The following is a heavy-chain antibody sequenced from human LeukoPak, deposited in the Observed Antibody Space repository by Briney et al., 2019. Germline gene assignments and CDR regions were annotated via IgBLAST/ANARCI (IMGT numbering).Heavy chain of an antibody. Sequence: PSETLSLTCNVSGDSISRRRHFWAWIRQSPGRGLEWIGYIYNSGSTYYNPSLKSRVTISVDTSKNQFFLRLSSVTAADSAVYYCARWGTYASTSNWFDPWGQGTRVTVSS. J-gene: IGHJ5*02. CDR2: IYNSGST. D-gene: IGHD2-2*01. CDR3: ARWGTYASTSNWFDP. V-gene: IGHV4-39*07. CDR1: GDSISRRRHF.